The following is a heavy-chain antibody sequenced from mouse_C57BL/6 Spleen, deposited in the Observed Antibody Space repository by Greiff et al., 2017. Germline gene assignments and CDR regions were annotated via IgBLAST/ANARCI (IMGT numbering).Heavy chain of an antibody. CDR3: ARGDYDGRAWFAY. V-gene: IGHV1-64*01. D-gene: IGHD2-4*01. CDR2: IHPDSGST. Sequence: VLLLQPGAELVKPGASVKLSCTASGYTFTSYWMHWVKQRPGQGLEWIGMIHPDSGSTNYHEKFKSKSTLTVDKSSSTAYMQLSSLTSEDSAVYYCARGDYDGRAWFAYWGQGTPVTVSA. J-gene: IGHJ3*01. CDR1: GYTFTSYW.